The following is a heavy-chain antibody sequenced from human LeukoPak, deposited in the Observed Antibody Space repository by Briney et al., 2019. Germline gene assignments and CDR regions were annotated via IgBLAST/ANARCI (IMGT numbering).Heavy chain of an antibody. CDR3: AGPGGYYDSSGYYSFDY. Sequence: GASVKVSCKASGGTFSSYAISWVRQAPGQGLEWMGGIIPIFGTANYAQKFQGRVTITADESTSTAYMELSSLRSEDTAVYYCAGPGGYYDSSGYYSFDYWGQGTLVTVSS. V-gene: IGHV1-69*13. CDR2: IIPIFGTA. CDR1: GGTFSSYA. D-gene: IGHD3-22*01. J-gene: IGHJ4*02.